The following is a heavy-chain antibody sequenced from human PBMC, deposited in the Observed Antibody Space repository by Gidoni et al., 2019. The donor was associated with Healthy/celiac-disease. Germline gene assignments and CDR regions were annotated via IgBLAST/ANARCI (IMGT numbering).Heavy chain of an antibody. D-gene: IGHD4-17*01. V-gene: IGHV3-53*01. J-gene: IGHJ6*02. CDR1: GFTVSSNY. CDR3: ARVVPDPDYLTHYYYYGMDV. Sequence: EVQLVESGGGLIQPGGSLRLSCAASGFTVSSNYMSWVRQAPGKGLEWVSVIYSGGSTYYADSVKGRFTISRDNSKNTLYLQMNSLRAEDTAVYYCARVVPDPDYLTHYYYYGMDVWGQGTTVTVSS. CDR2: IYSGGST.